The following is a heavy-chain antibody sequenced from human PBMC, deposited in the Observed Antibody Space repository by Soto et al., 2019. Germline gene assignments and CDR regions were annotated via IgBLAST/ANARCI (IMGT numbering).Heavy chain of an antibody. V-gene: IGHV2-5*02. CDR1: GFSFSADGVG. CDR2: IYWDDDT. D-gene: IGHD3-16*01. Sequence: HITLKESGPTLVKPTQTLTLTCIFSGFSFSADGVGVGWIRQPPGKNLEWLALIYWDDDTRYRPSLKSRLTITKDSSKNQVVLTMTNMDPLDTATYYCAHAFGGTSWPNDAFDVWGQGTVVTVSS. J-gene: IGHJ3*01. CDR3: AHAFGGTSWPNDAFDV.